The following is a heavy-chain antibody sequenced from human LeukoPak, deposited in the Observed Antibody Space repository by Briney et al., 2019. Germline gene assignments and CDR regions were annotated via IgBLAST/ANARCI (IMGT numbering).Heavy chain of an antibody. J-gene: IGHJ6*03. CDR2: ISGSGGST. Sequence: PGGSLRLSCAASGFTFSSYAISSVRQAPGKGLEWVSAISGSGGSTYYADSVKGRFTISRDNSKNTLYLQMNSLRAEDTAVYYCAKETAPNCYYYYMDVWGKGTTVTVSS. D-gene: IGHD5-18*01. CDR3: AKETAPNCYYYYMDV. V-gene: IGHV3-23*01. CDR1: GFTFSSYA.